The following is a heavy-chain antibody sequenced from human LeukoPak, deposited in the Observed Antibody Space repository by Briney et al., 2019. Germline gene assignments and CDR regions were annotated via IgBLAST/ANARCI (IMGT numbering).Heavy chain of an antibody. CDR3: ARSIPYGTTWYGRSDY. D-gene: IGHD6-13*01. CDR2: ISSGSSTI. CDR1: GFTFSSYR. Sequence: GGSLRLSCAASGFTFSSYRMNWIRQAPGKGLEWVSYISSGSSTIYYADSVKGRFTISRDNALNSLYLQMNSLRAEDTAIYYCARSIPYGTTWYGRSDYWGQGTLVTVSS. J-gene: IGHJ4*02. V-gene: IGHV3-48*04.